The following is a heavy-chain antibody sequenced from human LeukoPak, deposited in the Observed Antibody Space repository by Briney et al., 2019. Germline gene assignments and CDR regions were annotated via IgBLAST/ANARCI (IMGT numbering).Heavy chain of an antibody. J-gene: IGHJ4*02. CDR3: AKRGVVIRVILVGFHKEAYYFDS. CDR1: GITLSNYG. D-gene: IGHD3-22*01. Sequence: GGSLRLSCAVSGITLSNYGMSWVREAPGKGLEWVAGISGSGGSTNYADSVKGRFTISRDNPKNTLFLQMKSLRAEDTAVYFCAKRGVVIRVILVGFHKEAYYFDSWGQGALVTVSS. V-gene: IGHV3-23*01. CDR2: ISGSGGST.